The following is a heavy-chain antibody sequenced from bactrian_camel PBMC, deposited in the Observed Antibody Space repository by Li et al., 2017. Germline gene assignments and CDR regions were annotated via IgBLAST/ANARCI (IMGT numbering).Heavy chain of an antibody. D-gene: IGHD4*01. J-gene: IGHJ4*01. CDR3: AADCYYSEYDRAIQCND. Sequence: HVQLVESGGGPVQAGGRQRLSCVPSGTNFGGDPMGYCMAWFRQAPGKEREGVAGIYTQGGATYYANSVRGRFTISQDSAKNAVYLQMNSLIPEDTAMYYCAADCYYSEYDRAIQCNDWGQGTQVTVS. CDR1: GTNFGGDP. V-gene: IGHV3-3*01. CDR2: IYTQGGAT.